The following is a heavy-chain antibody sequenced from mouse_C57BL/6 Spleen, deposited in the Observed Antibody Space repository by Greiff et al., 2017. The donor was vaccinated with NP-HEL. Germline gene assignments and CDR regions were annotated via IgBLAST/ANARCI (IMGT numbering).Heavy chain of an antibody. CDR2: ISYDGSN. Sequence: DVKLQESGPGLVKPSQSLSLTCSVTGYSITSGYYWNWIRQFPGNKLEWMGYISYDGSNNYNPSLKNRISITRDTSKNKFFLKLNSVTTEDTATYYCARDTDYGCFDYWGQGTTLTVSS. CDR3: ARDTDYGCFDY. CDR1: GYSITSGYY. D-gene: IGHD1-1*01. V-gene: IGHV3-6*01. J-gene: IGHJ2*01.